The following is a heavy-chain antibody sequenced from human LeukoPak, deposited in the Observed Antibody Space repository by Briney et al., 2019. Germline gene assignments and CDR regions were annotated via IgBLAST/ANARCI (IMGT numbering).Heavy chain of an antibody. CDR1: GGSISSYY. D-gene: IGHD2-8*01. Sequence: SETLSLTCTVSGGSISSYYWSWIRQPPGKGLEWIGEINHSGSTNYNPSLKSRVTISVDTSKNQFSLKLSSVTAADTAVYYCARGSGGSCTNGVCYTSRGAFDIWGQGTMVTVSS. V-gene: IGHV4-34*01. CDR3: ARGSGGSCTNGVCYTSRGAFDI. J-gene: IGHJ3*02. CDR2: INHSGST.